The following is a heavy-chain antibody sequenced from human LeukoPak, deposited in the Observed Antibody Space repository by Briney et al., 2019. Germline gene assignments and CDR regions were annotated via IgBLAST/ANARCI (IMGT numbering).Heavy chain of an antibody. J-gene: IGHJ4*02. CDR1: GFTFSNYA. V-gene: IGHV3-7*04. D-gene: IGHD1-14*01. Sequence: GRSLRPSCAASGFTFSNYAMHWVRQAPGKGLEWVANIKDDGSEIYSVDSVKGRFTISRDNAKNSLYLQMSSLRAEDTAVYYCGRARIDYWGQGTLVTVSS. CDR2: IKDDGSEI. CDR3: GRARIDY.